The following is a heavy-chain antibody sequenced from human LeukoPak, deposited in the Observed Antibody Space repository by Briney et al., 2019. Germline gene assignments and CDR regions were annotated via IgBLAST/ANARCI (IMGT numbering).Heavy chain of an antibody. CDR2: ISYDGSNK. CDR1: GITFSSYA. D-gene: IGHD3-22*01. Sequence: GRSLRLSCAASGITFSSYAMHWVRQAPGKGLEWVAVISYDGSNKYYADSVKGRFTISRDNSKNTLYLQMNSLRAEDTAVYYCAKILRNYYYDSSGPVDYWGQGTLVTVSS. CDR3: AKILRNYYYDSSGPVDY. J-gene: IGHJ4*02. V-gene: IGHV3-30-3*01.